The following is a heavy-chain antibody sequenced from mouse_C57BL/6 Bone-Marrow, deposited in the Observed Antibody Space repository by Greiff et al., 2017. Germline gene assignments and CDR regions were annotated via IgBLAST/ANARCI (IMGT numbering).Heavy chain of an antibody. CDR1: GFTFSSYA. J-gene: IGHJ1*03. Sequence: DVHLVESGGGLVKPGGSLKLSCAASGFTFSSYAMSWVRQTPEKRLEWVATISDGGSYTYYPDNVKGRFTISRDNAKNTLYLQMSHLKSEDTAMYYCARQRCDVWGTGTTATVTA. V-gene: IGHV5-4*01. CDR2: ISDGGSYT. CDR3: ARQRCDV.